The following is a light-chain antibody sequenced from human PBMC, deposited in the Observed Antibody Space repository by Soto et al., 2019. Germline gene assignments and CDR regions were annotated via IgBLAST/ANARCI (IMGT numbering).Light chain of an antibody. Sequence: DIVMTQSPDSLAVSLGERATINCKSSQSVLFSPNNKNYLAWYQQKPGQPPKLLIYWASTRESGVPDRFSGSGSGTDFTLPISSLQAEDVAFYYGQQYHSAPQTFGQGTKVEIK. CDR1: QSVLFSPNNKNY. J-gene: IGKJ1*01. V-gene: IGKV4-1*01. CDR3: QQYHSAPQT. CDR2: WAS.